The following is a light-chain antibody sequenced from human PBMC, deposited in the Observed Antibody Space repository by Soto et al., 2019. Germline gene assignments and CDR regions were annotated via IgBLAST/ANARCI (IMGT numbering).Light chain of an antibody. J-gene: IGLJ3*02. CDR2: RHN. CDR1: FSNLGSNA. CDR3: ATWDDSLNGGL. V-gene: IGLV1-44*01. Sequence: QSVLTQPPSASGTPGQRVTISCSGSFSNLGSNAVNWYQQLPGTAPKLLIYRHNQRPSGVPDRFSASKSGTSASLAISGLQSEDEGAYSCATWDDSLNGGLFGGGTKLTVL.